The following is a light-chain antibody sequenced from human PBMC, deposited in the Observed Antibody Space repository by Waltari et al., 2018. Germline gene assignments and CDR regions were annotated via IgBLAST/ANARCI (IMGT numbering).Light chain of an antibody. J-gene: IGKJ1*01. Sequence: AVMTQSPPSLLVTLGQAASISFSSSRSLVSSDGNNYLNWFHQRPGQSPRRLIYKVSNRDSGVPDRFSGSGSGTNFTLKISRVEAEDVGVYYCMQGTYWRTFGQGTKVEIK. CDR3: MQGTYWRT. CDR1: RSLVSSDGNNY. CDR2: KVS. V-gene: IGKV2-30*01.